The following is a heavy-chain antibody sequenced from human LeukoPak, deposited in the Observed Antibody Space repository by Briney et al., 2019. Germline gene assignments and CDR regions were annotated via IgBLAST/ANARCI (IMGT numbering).Heavy chain of an antibody. CDR2: XPNSGGT. V-gene: IGHV1-2*02. Sequence: XPNSGGTNYAQKFPGRVTMTRDTSISTAYMELSRLRSDDTAVYYCARDFKRWLQDYYYGMDVWGQGTTVTVSS. CDR3: ARDFKRWLQDYYYGMDV. J-gene: IGHJ6*02. D-gene: IGHD5-24*01.